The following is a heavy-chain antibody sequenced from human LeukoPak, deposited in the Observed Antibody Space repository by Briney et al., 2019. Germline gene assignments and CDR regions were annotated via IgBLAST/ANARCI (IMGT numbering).Heavy chain of an antibody. CDR2: ISGSGGRT. Sequence: GGSLRLSCAASGFTVSNYGMTWARQAPGKGLEWVSGISGSGGRTYYADSVKGRFTVSRDNSKNTLYLQMNSLRAEDTAVYYCAKASLSGSRLPVYDYWGQGTLVTVSS. J-gene: IGHJ4*02. V-gene: IGHV3-23*01. D-gene: IGHD1-26*01. CDR1: GFTVSNYG. CDR3: AKASLSGSRLPVYDY.